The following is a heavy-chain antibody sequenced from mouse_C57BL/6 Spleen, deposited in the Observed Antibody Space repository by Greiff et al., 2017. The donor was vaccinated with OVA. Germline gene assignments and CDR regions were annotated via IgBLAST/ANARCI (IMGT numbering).Heavy chain of an antibody. Sequence: VQLQQSGPELVKPGASVKISCKASGYTFTDYYMNWVKQSHGKSLEWIGDINPNNGGTSYNQKFKGKATLTVDKSSSTAYMELRSLTSEDSAVYYCARGGNWDVRYFDVWGTGTTVTVSS. J-gene: IGHJ1*03. CDR3: ARGGNWDVRYFDV. D-gene: IGHD4-1*01. CDR2: INPNNGGT. CDR1: GYTFTDYY. V-gene: IGHV1-26*01.